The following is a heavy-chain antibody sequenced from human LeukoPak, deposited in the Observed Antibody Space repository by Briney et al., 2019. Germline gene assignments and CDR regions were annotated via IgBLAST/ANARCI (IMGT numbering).Heavy chain of an antibody. V-gene: IGHV3-30*02. Sequence: GGSLRLSCAASGFTFSSCGMHWVRQAPGKGLEWVAFIRSDGSIEYYADSVKGQFTISRDNAKNTLSLQMNSLRAEDAALYYCAKDQPEAYFDYWGQGTLVTVSS. D-gene: IGHD1-14*01. CDR2: IRSDGSIE. CDR1: GFTFSSCG. CDR3: AKDQPEAYFDY. J-gene: IGHJ4*02.